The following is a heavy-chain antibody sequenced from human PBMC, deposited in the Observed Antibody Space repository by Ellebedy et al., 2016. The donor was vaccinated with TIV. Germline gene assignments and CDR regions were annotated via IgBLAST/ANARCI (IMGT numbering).Heavy chain of an antibody. J-gene: IGHJ4*02. D-gene: IGHD6-19*01. V-gene: IGHV6-1*01. CDR1: GDSVSSNSAA. Sequence: SQTLSLTCAISGDSVSSNSAAWNWIRQSPSRGLEWLGRTYYKYRWYNDYAVSVKSRLAINPDTSKNQYSLQLNSVTPEDTAIYYCARADSSCWYKVPNHFDFWGQGTLVTVSS. CDR3: ARADSSCWYKVPNHFDF. CDR2: TYYKYRWYN.